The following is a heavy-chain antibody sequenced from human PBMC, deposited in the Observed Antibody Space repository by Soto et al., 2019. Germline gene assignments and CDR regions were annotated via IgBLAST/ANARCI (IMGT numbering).Heavy chain of an antibody. CDR3: TRPTYYDFWSGYPSNDY. V-gene: IGHV3-73*02. CDR2: IRSKANSYAT. D-gene: IGHD3-3*01. Sequence: EVQLVESGGGLVQPGGSLKLSCAASGFTFSGSAMHWVRQASGKGLEWVGRIRSKANSYATAYAASVKGRFTISRDDSKNTAYLQMNSLKTEDTAVYYCTRPTYYDFWSGYPSNDYWGQGTLVTVSS. J-gene: IGHJ4*02. CDR1: GFTFSGSA.